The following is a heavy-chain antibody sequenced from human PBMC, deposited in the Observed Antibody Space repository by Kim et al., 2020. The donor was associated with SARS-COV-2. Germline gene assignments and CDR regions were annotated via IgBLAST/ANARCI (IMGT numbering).Heavy chain of an antibody. D-gene: IGHD6-13*01. Sequence: GGSLRLSCAASGFTFSSYGMHWVRQAPGKGLEWVAVIWYDGSNKYYADSVKGRFTISRDNSKNTLYLQMNSLRAEDTAVYYCARDGLFPIAAAGPARSWFDPWGQGTLVTVSS. J-gene: IGHJ5*02. CDR1: GFTFSSYG. CDR2: IWYDGSNK. V-gene: IGHV3-33*01. CDR3: ARDGLFPIAAAGPARSWFDP.